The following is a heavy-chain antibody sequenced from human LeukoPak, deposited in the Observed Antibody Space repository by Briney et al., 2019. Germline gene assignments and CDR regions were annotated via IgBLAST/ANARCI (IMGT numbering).Heavy chain of an antibody. CDR2: ISLDGSTE. J-gene: IGHJ4*02. Sequence: GGSLRLSCVASGFSLSNFQMYWVRQAPGKGLEWVSIISLDGSTEFYADSVKGRFTISRDNSKNTIYLQMNSLRAEDTPLYYCAKAAAAPGFDFWGQGTLVTVSS. D-gene: IGHD6-13*01. CDR3: AKAAAAPGFDF. CDR1: GFSLSNFQ. V-gene: IGHV3-30-3*01.